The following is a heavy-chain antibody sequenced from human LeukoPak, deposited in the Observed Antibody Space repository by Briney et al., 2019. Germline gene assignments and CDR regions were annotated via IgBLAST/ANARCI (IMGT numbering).Heavy chain of an antibody. CDR2: INPNSGGT. V-gene: IGHV1-2*02. D-gene: IGHD5-18*01. CDR1: GYTFTGYY. Sequence: ASVKVSCKASGYTFTGYYMHWVRQAPGQGLEWMGWINPNSGGTNYAQKLQGRVTMTRDTSISTAYMELSRLRSDDTAVYYCARGRIQLWLSSGFDYWGQGTLVTVSS. CDR3: ARGRIQLWLSSGFDY. J-gene: IGHJ4*02.